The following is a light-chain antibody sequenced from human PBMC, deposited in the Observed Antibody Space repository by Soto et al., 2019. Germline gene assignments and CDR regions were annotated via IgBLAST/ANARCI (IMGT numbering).Light chain of an antibody. CDR2: WAS. CDR1: QSVLYSSNNKTY. CDR3: QQYYSTPPT. J-gene: IGKJ1*01. V-gene: IGKV4-1*01. Sequence: DIVMTQSPDSLAVSLGERATINCKSSQSVLYSSNNKTYLAWYQQKPGQPPKLLIDWASTRESGVPDRFSGSGSGTDFTLTISSLQAEDVAVYYCQQYYSTPPTFGQGTKVEIK.